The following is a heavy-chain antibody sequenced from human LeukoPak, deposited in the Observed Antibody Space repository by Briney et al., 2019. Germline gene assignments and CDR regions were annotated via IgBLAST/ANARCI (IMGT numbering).Heavy chain of an antibody. V-gene: IGHV7-4-1*02. CDR3: ARPVAGYYYYGMDV. J-gene: IGHJ6*02. D-gene: IGHD6-19*01. CDR2: INTNTGNP. Sequence: ASVKVSCKVSGYTLTELSMHWVRQAPGQGLEWMGWINTNTGNPTYAQGFTGRFVFSLDTSVSTAYLQISSLKAEDTAVYYCARPVAGYYYYGMDVWGQGTTVTVSS. CDR1: GYTLTELS.